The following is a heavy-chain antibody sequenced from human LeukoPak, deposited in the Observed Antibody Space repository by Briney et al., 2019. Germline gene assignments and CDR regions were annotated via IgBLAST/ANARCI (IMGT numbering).Heavy chain of an antibody. CDR3: ARGYSGSYYGWFDP. J-gene: IGHJ5*02. CDR2: IIPIFGTA. D-gene: IGHD1-26*01. CDR1: GGTFSSYA. Sequence: SVKVSCKASGGTFSSYAISWVRQAPGQGLEWMGGIIPIFGTANYAQKFQGRVAITTDESTSTAYMELSSLRSEDTAVYYCARGYSGSYYGWFDPWGQGTLVTVSS. V-gene: IGHV1-69*05.